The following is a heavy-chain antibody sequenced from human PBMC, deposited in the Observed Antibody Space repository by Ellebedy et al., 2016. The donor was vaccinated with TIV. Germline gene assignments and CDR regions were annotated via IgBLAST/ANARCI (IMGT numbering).Heavy chain of an antibody. CDR2: ISSSSSYI. CDR1: GFTFSSYS. V-gene: IGHV3-21*01. J-gene: IGHJ3*02. Sequence: GGSLRLSCAASGFTFSSYSMNWVRQAPGKGLEWVSSISSSSSYIYYADSVKGRFTISRDNAKNSLYLQMNSLRAEDTAVYYCARDTTVNGGAFDIWGQGTMVTVSS. D-gene: IGHD4-17*01. CDR3: ARDTTVNGGAFDI.